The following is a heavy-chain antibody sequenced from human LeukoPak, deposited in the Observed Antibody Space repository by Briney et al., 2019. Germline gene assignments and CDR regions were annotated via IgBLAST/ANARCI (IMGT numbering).Heavy chain of an antibody. D-gene: IGHD4-11*01. CDR3: ANEYSKGDI. V-gene: IGHV3-21*04. CDR2: ISSSSSYI. J-gene: IGHJ3*02. CDR1: GFTFSSYS. Sequence: GGSLRLSCAASGFTFSSYSMNWVRQAPGKGLEWVSSISSSSSYIYYADSVKGRFTISRYNSKNTLYLQMNSLRAEDAAVYYCANEYSKGDIWGQGTMVTVSS.